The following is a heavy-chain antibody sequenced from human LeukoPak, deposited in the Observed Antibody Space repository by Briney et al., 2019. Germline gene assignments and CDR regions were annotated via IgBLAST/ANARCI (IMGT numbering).Heavy chain of an antibody. CDR3: ARDLLWFGESPDAFDI. Sequence: GGSLRLSCAASGFTFSSYWMSWVRQAPGKGLEWVSSISSSSSYIHYADSVKGRFTISRDNAKNSLYLQMNSLRAEATAVYYCARDLLWFGESPDAFDIWGQGTMVTVSS. J-gene: IGHJ3*02. V-gene: IGHV3-21*01. CDR1: GFTFSSYW. D-gene: IGHD3-10*01. CDR2: ISSSSSYI.